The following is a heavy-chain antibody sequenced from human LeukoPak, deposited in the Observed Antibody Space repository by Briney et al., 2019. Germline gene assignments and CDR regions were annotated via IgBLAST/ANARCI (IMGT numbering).Heavy chain of an antibody. V-gene: IGHV3-21*01. J-gene: IGHJ4*03. CDR3: ARGGYFDY. CDR1: GFTFSSYS. CDR2: ISSSGGYI. Sequence: GGSLRLSCAASGFTFSSYSMNWVRQAPGKGLEWISSISSSGGYIYYADSVKGRFTVSRDNAKNSLFLQMNSLKAEDTAVYYCARGGYFDYWGQGTLVTVSS.